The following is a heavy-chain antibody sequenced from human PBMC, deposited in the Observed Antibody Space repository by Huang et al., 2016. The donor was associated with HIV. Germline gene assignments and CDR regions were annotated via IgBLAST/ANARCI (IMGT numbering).Heavy chain of an antibody. Sequence: EVRLLESGGDLVRPGGSLRLSCPPSGFNFRVYAMNWVRQAPGRGREWVARISGTAAHTYYAASVKGRFSISRDNDQNTVSLQMNSLGAEDTGIYYCAKAPQVLSQALDGWGQGILVTVSS. CDR2: ISGTAAHT. D-gene: IGHD1-1*01. CDR1: GFNFRVYA. V-gene: IGHV3-23*01. CDR3: AKAPQVLSQALDG. J-gene: IGHJ4*02.